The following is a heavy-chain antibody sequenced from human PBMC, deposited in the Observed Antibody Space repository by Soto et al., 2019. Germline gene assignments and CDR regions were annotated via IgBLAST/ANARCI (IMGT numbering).Heavy chain of an antibody. CDR2: IRGRGGTT. CDR1: GFTISNYG. Sequence: GGPLRLSCGASGFTISNYGMTWVSKAQGKGLQWVSTIRGRGGTTYYEDSVKGRFTISRDDSRNTLYLQMNSLRVEDTAVYFCAKDVNYDMLAGYYYYWGHGTLVTVSS. J-gene: IGHJ4*01. D-gene: IGHD3-9*01. CDR3: AKDVNYDMLAGYYYY. V-gene: IGHV3-23*01.